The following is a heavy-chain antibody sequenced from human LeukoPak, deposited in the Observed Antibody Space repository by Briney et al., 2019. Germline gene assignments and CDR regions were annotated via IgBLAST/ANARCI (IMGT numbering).Heavy chain of an antibody. V-gene: IGHV1-18*04. CDR2: ISAYNGNT. Sequence: ASVKVSCKASGYTFTGYYMHWVRQAPGQGLEWMRWISAYNGNTNYAQKFRGRVTMTTDTSTSTAYMELRSLRSDDTAVYYCASLKTDGYFDYWGQGTLVTVSS. CDR3: ASLKTDGYFDY. CDR1: GYTFTGYY. J-gene: IGHJ4*02. D-gene: IGHD5-24*01.